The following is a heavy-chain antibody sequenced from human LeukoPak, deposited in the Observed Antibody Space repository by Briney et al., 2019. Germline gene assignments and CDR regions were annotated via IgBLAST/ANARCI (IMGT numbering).Heavy chain of an antibody. Sequence: GRSLRLSCGAAGFIFSNYVMYWVRQAPRKGLEWVAVISYDGNNKYYADSVKGRFTISRDNSKNTLYLQMSSLRGEDTAVYYCAKGLQVAEPPDYWGQGILVTVSS. D-gene: IGHD2-15*01. J-gene: IGHJ4*02. CDR3: AKGLQVAEPPDY. V-gene: IGHV3-30*18. CDR1: GFIFSNYV. CDR2: ISYDGNNK.